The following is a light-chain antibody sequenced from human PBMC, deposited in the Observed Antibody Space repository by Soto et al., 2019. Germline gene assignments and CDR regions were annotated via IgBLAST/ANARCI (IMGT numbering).Light chain of an antibody. V-gene: IGKV1-6*01. CDR3: QHYNSYSEA. Sequence: ATQMTQSPSSLSASVGDRVTITCRASQGITNALGWYQQKPGKAPNLLIFDASSLQGGVPSRFSGSGSGADFTLTINSLQPEDFATYYCQHYNSYSEAFGQGTKVELK. CDR1: QGITNA. J-gene: IGKJ1*01. CDR2: DAS.